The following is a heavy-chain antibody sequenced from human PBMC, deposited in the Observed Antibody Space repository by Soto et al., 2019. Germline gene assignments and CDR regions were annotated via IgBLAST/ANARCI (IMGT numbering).Heavy chain of an antibody. V-gene: IGHV1-69*02. CDR1: GDTFSSYT. CDR3: ARRRYCGADCYSQYYYGMDI. CDR2: VIPVLGVT. D-gene: IGHD2-21*02. Sequence: QVQLVQSGAELKKPGSSVKVSCRSGGDTFSSYTVSWVRQAPGQGLEWMGRVIPVLGVTNYARKFQGRVSITVEKSTSTAYLELRSLTSGDSGVYYCARRRYCGADCYSQYYYGMDIWGQGTTVTVSS. J-gene: IGHJ6*02.